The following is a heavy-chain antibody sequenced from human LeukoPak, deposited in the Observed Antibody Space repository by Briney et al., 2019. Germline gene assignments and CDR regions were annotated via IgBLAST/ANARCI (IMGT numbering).Heavy chain of an antibody. CDR1: GFTFSTYG. V-gene: IGHV3-33*08. CDR2: VWYDGTNI. J-gene: IGHJ4*02. D-gene: IGHD3-22*01. CDR3: ARASDSTGYYYLVY. Sequence: GGSLRLSCEAAGFTFSTYGMHWVRQAPGKGLEWVAVVWYDGTNIHYADSVKGRFTISRDNSKNTLYLQMNSLRAEDTAIYYCARASDSTGYYYLVYWGQGTLVTVSS.